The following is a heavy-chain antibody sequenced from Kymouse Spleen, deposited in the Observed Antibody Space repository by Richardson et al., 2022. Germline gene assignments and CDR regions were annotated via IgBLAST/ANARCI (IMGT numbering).Heavy chain of an antibody. J-gene: IGHJ4*02. CDR2: IKSKTDGGTT. V-gene: IGHV3-15*01. Sequence: EVQLVESGGGLVKPGGSLRLSCAASGFTFSNAWMSWVRQAPGKGLEWVGRIKSKTDGGTTDYAAPVKGRFTISRDDSKNTLYLQMNSLKTEDTAVYYCTTVYSGSYYFDYWGQGTLVTVSS. CDR3: TTVYSGSYYFDY. D-gene: IGHD1-26*01. CDR1: GFTFSNAW.